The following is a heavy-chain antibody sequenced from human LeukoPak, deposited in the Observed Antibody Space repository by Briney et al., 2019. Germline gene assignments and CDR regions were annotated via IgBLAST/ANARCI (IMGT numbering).Heavy chain of an antibody. CDR2: INPSGGST. J-gene: IGHJ6*02. Sequence: ASVKVSCKASGYTFTSYYMHWVRQAPGQGLEWVGIINPSGGSTSYAQKFQGRVTMTRDTSTSTVYMELSSLRSEDTAVYYCARVREDCSGGSCYSYYYYGMDVWGQGTTVTVSS. CDR1: GYTFTSYY. D-gene: IGHD2-15*01. V-gene: IGHV1-46*01. CDR3: ARVREDCSGGSCYSYYYYGMDV.